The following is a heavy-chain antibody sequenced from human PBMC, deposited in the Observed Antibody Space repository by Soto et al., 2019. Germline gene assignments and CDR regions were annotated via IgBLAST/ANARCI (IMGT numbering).Heavy chain of an antibody. J-gene: IGHJ5*02. CDR2: ISAYNGNT. Sequence: QVQLVQSGAEVMKPRASVKVSCKASGYTFTSYGISWVRQAPGQGLEWMGWISAYNGNTNYAQKLQGRVTMTTDTSTSTAYMELRSLRSDDPAVYYCAQTGSSIAAPNWFDPWGQGTLVTVSS. CDR1: GYTFTSYG. CDR3: AQTGSSIAAPNWFDP. D-gene: IGHD6-6*01. V-gene: IGHV1-18*04.